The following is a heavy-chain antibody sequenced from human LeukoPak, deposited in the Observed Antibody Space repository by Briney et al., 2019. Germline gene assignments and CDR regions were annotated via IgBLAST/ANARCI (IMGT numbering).Heavy chain of an antibody. CDR2: ISYDGSNK. CDR3: AESTHSSGYDDSFDI. CDR1: GFTFSTYG. Sequence: GRSLRLSCAASGFTFSTYGIHWVRQAPGKGLEWVAVISYDGSNKYYADPVKGRFTISRDNSKNTLYLQMNSLRAEETAVYYCAESTHSSGYDDSFDIWGQGTMVTVSS. D-gene: IGHD3-22*01. J-gene: IGHJ3*02. V-gene: IGHV3-30*03.